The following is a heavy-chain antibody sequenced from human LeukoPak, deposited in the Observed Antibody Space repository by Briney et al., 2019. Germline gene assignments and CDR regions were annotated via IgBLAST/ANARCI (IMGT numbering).Heavy chain of an antibody. Sequence: GGSLRLSCAASGGSISSYWMHWSRQAPGKGLVWVSHINGAGTSTSYADSVKGRFTISRDNAKNTMYLHTSSLRAEDTAVYYCARDTKWFAPWGQGTLVTVSS. CDR3: ARDTKWFAP. V-gene: IGHV3-74*01. CDR1: GGSISSYW. CDR2: INGAGTST. J-gene: IGHJ5*02.